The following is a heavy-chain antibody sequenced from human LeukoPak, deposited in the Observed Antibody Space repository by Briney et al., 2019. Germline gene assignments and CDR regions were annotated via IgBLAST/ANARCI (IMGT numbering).Heavy chain of an antibody. Sequence: GGSLRLSCAASGFTFSSYSMNWVRQAPGKGLEWVSYISSSSSYIYYADSVKGRFTISRDNAKNSLYLQMNSLRAEDTAVYYCARAEYQLLHATDYWGQGTLVTVSS. J-gene: IGHJ4*02. D-gene: IGHD2-2*01. V-gene: IGHV3-21*05. CDR3: ARAEYQLLHATDY. CDR2: ISSSSSYI. CDR1: GFTFSSYS.